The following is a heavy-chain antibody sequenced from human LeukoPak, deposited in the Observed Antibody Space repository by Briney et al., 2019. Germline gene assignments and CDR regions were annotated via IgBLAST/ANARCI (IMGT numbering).Heavy chain of an antibody. CDR1: GYTLTELS. J-gene: IGHJ6*03. Sequence: ASVKVSCKVSGYTLTELSMHWVQQAPGKGREWMGGFDPEDGETIYAQKFQGRVTMTEDTSTDTAYMELSSLRSEDTAVYYCATEVGPTHNMDVWGKGTTVTVSS. CDR3: ATEVGPTHNMDV. V-gene: IGHV1-24*01. D-gene: IGHD1-26*01. CDR2: FDPEDGET.